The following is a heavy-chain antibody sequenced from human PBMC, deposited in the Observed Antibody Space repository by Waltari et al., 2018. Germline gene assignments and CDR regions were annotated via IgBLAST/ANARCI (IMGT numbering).Heavy chain of an antibody. V-gene: IGHV4-39*01. D-gene: IGHD3-22*01. CDR1: GGSISSSSYY. CDR3: ARHEGGYYDSSGYYYC. CDR2: IYYSGST. J-gene: IGHJ4*02. Sequence: QLQLQESGPGLVKPSETLSLTCTVSGGSISSSSYYWGWIRQPPGKGLEWIGRIYYSGSTYYNPSPTSRVTISVDTSKNQFSLKLSSGTAADTAVDDCARHEGGYYDSSGYYYCWGQGTLVTVSS.